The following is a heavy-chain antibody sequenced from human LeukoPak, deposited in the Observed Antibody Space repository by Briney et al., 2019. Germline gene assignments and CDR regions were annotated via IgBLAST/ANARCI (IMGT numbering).Heavy chain of an antibody. CDR1: GYTFTNNG. J-gene: IGHJ3*02. D-gene: IGHD1-20*01. CDR2: INPLNGHT. Sequence: ASVKVSCKASGYTFTNNGISWVRQAPGQGLEWLGWINPLNGHTDYAQKFQGRVSMTRETSTNTASMELRSLRSDDTAIYYCARDLGNWPFDIWGQGTLVTVYS. V-gene: IGHV1-18*01. CDR3: ARDLGNWPFDI.